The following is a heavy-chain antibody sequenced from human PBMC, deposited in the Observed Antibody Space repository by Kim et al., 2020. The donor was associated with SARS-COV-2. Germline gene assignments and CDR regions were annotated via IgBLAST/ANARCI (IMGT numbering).Heavy chain of an antibody. J-gene: IGHJ4*02. CDR3: ATLGYCSSTSCPQPSFDY. V-gene: IGHV3-30*03. Sequence: KGRFTISRDNSKNTLYLQMNSLRAEDTAVYYCATLGYCSSTSCPQPSFDYWGQGTLVTVSS. D-gene: IGHD2-2*01.